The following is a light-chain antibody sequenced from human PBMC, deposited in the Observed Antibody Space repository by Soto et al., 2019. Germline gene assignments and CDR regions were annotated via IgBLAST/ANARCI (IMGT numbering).Light chain of an antibody. CDR1: SSDVGRYKL. Sequence: QSALTQPASVSGSPGQSITISCTGTSSDVGRYKLVSWYQQHPGKAPKLMIYDVTNRPSGVYNRFSGSKSGNTASLTISGLQAEDEDDYYCSSYTTSTTLIFGGGTKLTVL. CDR3: SSYTTSTTLI. CDR2: DVT. J-gene: IGLJ2*01. V-gene: IGLV2-14*03.